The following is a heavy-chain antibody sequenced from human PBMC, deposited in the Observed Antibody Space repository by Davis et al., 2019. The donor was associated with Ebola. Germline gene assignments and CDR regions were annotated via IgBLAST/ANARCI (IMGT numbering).Heavy chain of an antibody. CDR1: GFTFSSYW. D-gene: IGHD4-17*01. J-gene: IGHJ6*04. CDR3: ARVRYGDYGFAMDV. Sequence: GGSLRLSCAASGFTFSSYWMSWVRQAPGKGLEWVANIKQDGSEKYYVDSVKGRFTISRDNDKDSLYLEMNSLRVDDTAVYYCARVRYGDYGFAMDVWGKGTTVTVSS. V-gene: IGHV3-7*01. CDR2: IKQDGSEK.